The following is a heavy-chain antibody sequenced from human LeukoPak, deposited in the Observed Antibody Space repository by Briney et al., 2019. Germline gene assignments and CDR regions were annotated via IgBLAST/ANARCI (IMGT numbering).Heavy chain of an antibody. V-gene: IGHV5-51*01. D-gene: IGHD6-13*01. CDR3: ARRDSSSWYGDY. CDR1: GYSFAGYW. J-gene: IGHJ4*02. CDR2: IYPGDSDT. Sequence: GESLKISCKGSGYSFAGYWIGWVRQMPGKGLEWMGIIYPGDSDTRYTPSFQGQVTISADKSISTAYLQWSSLKASDTAMYYCARRDSSSWYGDYWGQGTLVTVSS.